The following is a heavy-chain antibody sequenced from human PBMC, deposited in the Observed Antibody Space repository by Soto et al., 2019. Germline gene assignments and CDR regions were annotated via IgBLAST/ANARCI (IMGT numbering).Heavy chain of an antibody. CDR3: ARHDTQYHGAYDY. V-gene: IGHV5-51*01. J-gene: IGHJ4*02. D-gene: IGHD2-2*01. CDR1: GYSFTSYW. Sequence: PGESLKISCKGSGYSFTSYWIGWVRQMPGKDLEWMGIIYPGDSDTRYSPSFQGQVTISADKSISTAYLQWSSLKASDTDMYYCARHDTQYHGAYDYWGQGTLVTVSS. CDR2: IYPGDSDT.